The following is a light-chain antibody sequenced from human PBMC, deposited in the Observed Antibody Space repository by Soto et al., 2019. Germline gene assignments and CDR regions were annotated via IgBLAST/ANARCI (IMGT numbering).Light chain of an antibody. CDR3: GSFTTSRIWV. CDR1: RRDFGDDKY. V-gene: IGLV2-14*01. CDR2: GVN. J-gene: IGLJ3*02. Sequence: QSALTQPASVSGSPGQSITVSCTGSRRDFGDDKYVSWYQQQPGKGPNLLIYGVNSRPSGISNRFSGSKSGNTASLTISGLQVEDEAEYFCGSFTTSRIWVFGGGTKVTVL.